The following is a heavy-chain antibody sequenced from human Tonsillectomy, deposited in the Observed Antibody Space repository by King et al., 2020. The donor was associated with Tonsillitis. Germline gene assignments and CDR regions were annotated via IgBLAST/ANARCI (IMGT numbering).Heavy chain of an antibody. J-gene: IGHJ5*02. CDR1: GGSFSGYY. CDR2: INHSGST. D-gene: IGHD6-19*01. CDR3: ARGRRWQWLLLSHNWFDP. V-gene: IGHV4-34*01. Sequence: VQLQQWGAGLLKPSETLSLTCAVYGGSFSGYYWSWIRQPPGKGLEWIGEINHSGSTNYNPSLKSRVTISVDKSKNQFSLKLSTVTAADTAVYYCARGRRWQWLLLSHNWFDPWGQGTLVTVSS.